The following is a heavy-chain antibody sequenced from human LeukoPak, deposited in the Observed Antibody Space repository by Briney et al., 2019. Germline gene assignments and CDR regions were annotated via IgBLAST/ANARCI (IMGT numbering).Heavy chain of an antibody. J-gene: IGHJ6*03. CDR3: ARDIVVVVAAFGLGHDYYMDV. CDR2: ITSGSSYI. Sequence: GGSLRLSCAASGFTFSSYNMNWVRQAPGQGLEWVSSITSGSSYIYYADSVKGRFTISRDNAKSSLYLQMNSLRAEDTAVYYCARDIVVVVAAFGLGHDYYMDVWGKGTTVTVSS. V-gene: IGHV3-21*01. CDR1: GFTFSSYN. D-gene: IGHD2-15*01.